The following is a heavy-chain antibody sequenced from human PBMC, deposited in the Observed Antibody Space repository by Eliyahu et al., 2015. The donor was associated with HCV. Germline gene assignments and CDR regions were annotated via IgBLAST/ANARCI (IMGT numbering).Heavy chain of an antibody. Sequence: QVQLVQSGAEVKKPGSSVKVSXKASGGTFSSXAIXRVRQAPGQGLEWMGRIIPILGIANYAQKFQGRVTITADKSTSTAYMELSSLRSEDTAVYYCARDLPNHCSSTSCPIFPLFDYWGQGTLVTVSS. CDR3: ARDLPNHCSSTSCPIFPLFDY. J-gene: IGHJ4*02. V-gene: IGHV1-69*04. D-gene: IGHD2-2*01. CDR1: GGTFSSXA. CDR2: IIPILGIA.